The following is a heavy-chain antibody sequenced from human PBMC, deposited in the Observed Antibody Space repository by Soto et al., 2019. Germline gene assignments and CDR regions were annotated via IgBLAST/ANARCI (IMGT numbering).Heavy chain of an antibody. J-gene: IGHJ6*02. D-gene: IGHD3-10*01. V-gene: IGHV4-59*01. CDR3: ARRDYYESGYYYYGMDV. CDR2: IHYSGST. Sequence: SETLSLTCAVSGDSISPSYWSWIRQPPGKGLEWIGYIHYSGSTNYNPSLKSRVTISVDTSKNQFSLKLTSVTAADTAVYYCARRDYYESGYYYYGMDVWGQGTTVTVSS. CDR1: GDSISPSY.